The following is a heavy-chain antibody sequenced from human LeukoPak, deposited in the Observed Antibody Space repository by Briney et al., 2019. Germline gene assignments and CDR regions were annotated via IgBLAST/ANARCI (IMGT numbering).Heavy chain of an antibody. J-gene: IGHJ6*02. D-gene: IGHD1-26*01. V-gene: IGHV1-18*01. CDR3: AREYAPYSGRPRNYYGMAV. CDR2: ISAYNGKT. CDR1: GYTFTRYG. Sequence: ASVKVSCKACGYTFTRYGISGVRQAAGQGLEWMGWISAYNGKTNYAQKLQGRVTMTTDTSTRTDCMEVRRLRSDATPAYYTAREYAPYSGRPRNYYGMAVSGQGTTPTVPS.